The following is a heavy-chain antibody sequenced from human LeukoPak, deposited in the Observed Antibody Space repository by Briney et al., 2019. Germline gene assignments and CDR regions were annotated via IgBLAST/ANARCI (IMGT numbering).Heavy chain of an antibody. J-gene: IGHJ5*02. Sequence: GGSLRLSCAASGFTFSSYGMHWVRQAPGKGLEWVAVIWYDGSNKYYADSVKGRFTISRDNSKNTLYLQMNSLRAEDTAVYYCAREADYYDSPSLDPWGQGTLVTVSS. V-gene: IGHV3-30*19. D-gene: IGHD3-22*01. CDR3: AREADYYDSPSLDP. CDR1: GFTFSSYG. CDR2: IWYDGSNK.